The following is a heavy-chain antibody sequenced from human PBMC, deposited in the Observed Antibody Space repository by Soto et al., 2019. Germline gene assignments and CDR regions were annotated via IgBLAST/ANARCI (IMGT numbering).Heavy chain of an antibody. J-gene: IGHJ6*02. V-gene: IGHV3-30*18. D-gene: IGHD2-2*01. CDR1: GFTFSSYG. Sequence: PGGSLRLSCAASGFTFSSYGMHWVRQAPGKGLEWVAVILYDGSNKYYADSVKGRFTISRDNSKNTLYLQMNSLRAEDTAVYYCAKDTSDAYYYYYYGMDVWGQGTTVTVSS. CDR2: ILYDGSNK. CDR3: AKDTSDAYYYYYYGMDV.